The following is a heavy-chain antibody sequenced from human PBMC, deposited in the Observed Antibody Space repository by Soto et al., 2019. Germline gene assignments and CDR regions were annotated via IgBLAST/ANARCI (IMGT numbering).Heavy chain of an antibody. Sequence: QVHLVQSGAEVKKPGASVKVSCKASGYTFTNYAMHWVRQAPGQRLEWMGWINGGNGNTKYSPKLQDRVTITRDTSASTADMELSSLRSEDTALYYCARDGVAAGNINFDYWGQGTLVTVSS. CDR3: ARDGVAAGNINFDY. CDR1: GYTFTNYA. D-gene: IGHD6-25*01. V-gene: IGHV1-3*01. J-gene: IGHJ4*02. CDR2: INGGNGNT.